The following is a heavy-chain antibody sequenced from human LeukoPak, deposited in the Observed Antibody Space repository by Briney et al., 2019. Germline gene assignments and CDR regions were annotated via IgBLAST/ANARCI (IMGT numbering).Heavy chain of an antibody. V-gene: IGHV4-4*02. CDR3: ARGAAAGLGYYYMDV. D-gene: IGHD6-13*01. CDR1: GGSISSSNW. CDR2: IYHSGST. J-gene: IGHJ6*03. Sequence: ASETLSLTCAVSGGSISSSNWWSWVRQPPGKGLEWIGEIYHSGSTNYNPSLKSRVTISVDKSKNQFSLKLSSVTAADTAVYYCARGAAAGLGYYYMDVWGKGTTVTVSS.